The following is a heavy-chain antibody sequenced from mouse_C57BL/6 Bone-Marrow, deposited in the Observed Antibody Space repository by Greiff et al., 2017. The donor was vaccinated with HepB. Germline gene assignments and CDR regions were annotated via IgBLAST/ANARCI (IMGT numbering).Heavy chain of an antibody. J-gene: IGHJ2*01. CDR1: GFTFSSYT. V-gene: IGHV5-9*01. Sequence: DVKLVESGGGLVKPGGSLKLSCAASGFTFSSYTMSWVRQTPEKRLEWVATISGGGGNTYYPDSVKGRFTISRDNAKNTLYLQMSSLRSEDTALYYCARQGAQAFFDYWGQGTTLTVSS. D-gene: IGHD3-2*02. CDR3: ARQGAQAFFDY. CDR2: ISGGGGNT.